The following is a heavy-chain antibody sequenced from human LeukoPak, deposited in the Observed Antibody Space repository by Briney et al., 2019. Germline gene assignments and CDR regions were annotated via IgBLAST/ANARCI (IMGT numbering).Heavy chain of an antibody. D-gene: IGHD7-27*01. CDR3: ATYKNWVAGDV. Sequence: GGSLRLSCGASGFTLGSYAMTWVRQAPGKGPEWVANIKKDGSEEHYVDSVKGRFTVSRDNAQNSLFLQMNSLRVEDTAVYYCATYKNWVAGDVWGQGTTVSVSS. CDR2: IKKDGSEE. J-gene: IGHJ6*02. CDR1: GFTLGSYA. V-gene: IGHV3-7*01.